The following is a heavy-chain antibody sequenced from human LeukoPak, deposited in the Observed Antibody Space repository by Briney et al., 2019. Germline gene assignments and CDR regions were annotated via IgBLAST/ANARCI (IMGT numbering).Heavy chain of an antibody. J-gene: IGHJ4*02. V-gene: IGHV4-34*01. CDR1: GGSFGGYY. CDR2: INHSGST. CDR3: ARGPLGSSGYYYYFDY. D-gene: IGHD3-22*01. Sequence: SETLSLTCAVYGGSFGGYYGSWSRQPPGKGLNWMGEINHSGSTNYNPSLKSRVTISVDTSKNQFSLKLSSVTAADTAVYYCARGPLGSSGYYYYFDYWGQGTLVTVSS.